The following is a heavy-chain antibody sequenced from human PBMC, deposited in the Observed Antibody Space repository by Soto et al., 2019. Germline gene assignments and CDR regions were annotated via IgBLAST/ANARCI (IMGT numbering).Heavy chain of an antibody. Sequence: QVHLQQWGAGLLKPSETLSLTCAVYGESFIGYYWTWIRQPPGKGLEWIGEINHRGSTNYNPSLKSRVTISIDTSKTQFSLKLTSVTAADTSVYYCARTDIVTTNWFDPWGQGTLVTVSS. J-gene: IGHJ5*02. V-gene: IGHV4-34*02. CDR3: ARTDIVTTNWFDP. CDR1: GESFIGYY. CDR2: INHRGST. D-gene: IGHD5-12*01.